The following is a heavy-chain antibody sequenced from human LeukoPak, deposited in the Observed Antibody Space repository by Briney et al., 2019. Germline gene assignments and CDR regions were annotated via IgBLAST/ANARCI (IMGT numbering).Heavy chain of an antibody. V-gene: IGHV3-74*01. J-gene: IGHJ4*02. CDR2: ISSDGSST. CDR3: ARSREPGRDGDY. Sequence: GGSLRLSCAASGFTFSSYWMHCVRQVPGKGLVWVSRISSDGSSTAYADSVKGRFTLSRDNAKNTVYLQMNNLRADDTAVYYCARSREPGRDGDYWGQGALVTVSS. CDR1: GFTFSSYW. D-gene: IGHD5-24*01.